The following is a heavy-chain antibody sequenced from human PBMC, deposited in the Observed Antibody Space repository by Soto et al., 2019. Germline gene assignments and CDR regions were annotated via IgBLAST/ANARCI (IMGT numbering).Heavy chain of an antibody. D-gene: IGHD6-19*01. V-gene: IGHV1-18*01. CDR3: ARERSLAGCDS. CDR1: GYTFSSYG. J-gene: IGHJ5*01. CDR2: ISAYNGNT. Sequence: QVQLVQSGPEVKKPGASVKVSCKASGYTFSSYGITWVRQAPGQGLEWMGWISAYNGNTNYAQKFQGRVTITTDTSTSTAHMELRSLISDDTAVDYCARERSLAGCDSWGQGTLVTVSS.